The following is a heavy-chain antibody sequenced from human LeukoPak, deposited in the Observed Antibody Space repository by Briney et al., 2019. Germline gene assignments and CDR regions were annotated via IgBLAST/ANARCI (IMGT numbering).Heavy chain of an antibody. V-gene: IGHV3-21*01. CDR3: ARDALLPLDY. J-gene: IGHJ4*02. Sequence: GGSLRLSCAASGFTFDDYAMHWVRQAPGKGLEWVSSISSSSSYIYYADSVKGRFTISRDNAKNSLYLQMNSLRAEDTAVYYCARDALLPLDYWGQGTLVTVSS. CDR2: ISSSSSYI. D-gene: IGHD2-15*01. CDR1: GFTFDDYA.